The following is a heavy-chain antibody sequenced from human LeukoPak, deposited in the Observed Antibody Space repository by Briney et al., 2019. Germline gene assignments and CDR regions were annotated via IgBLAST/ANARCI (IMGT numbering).Heavy chain of an antibody. D-gene: IGHD2-21*02. CDR2: IYPGDSDT. J-gene: IGHJ5*02. CDR3: ARIEGCGGDCYPRGDNWFDP. CDR1: GYSFTSYW. V-gene: IGHV5-51*01. Sequence: GESLKISCKGSGYSFTSYWIGWVRQMPGKGLEWMGIIYPGDSDTRYSPSFQGQVTISADKYISTASLQWSSLKASDTAMYYCARIEGCGGDCYPRGDNWFDPWGQGTLVTVSS.